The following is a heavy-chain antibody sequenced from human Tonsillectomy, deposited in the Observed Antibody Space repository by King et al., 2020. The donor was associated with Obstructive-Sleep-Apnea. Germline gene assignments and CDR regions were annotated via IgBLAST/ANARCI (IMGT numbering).Heavy chain of an antibody. Sequence: HVQLVESGGGVVQPGRSLRLSCAASGFTFSSYAMHWVRQAPGKGLEWVAVISYDGSNKYYADSVKGRFTISRDNSKNTLYLQMNSLRAEDTAVYYCASGRSRLVWIQLWFNWGQGTLVTVSS. CDR1: GFTFSSYA. CDR3: ASGRSRLVWIQLWFN. V-gene: IGHV3-30*04. J-gene: IGHJ4*02. CDR2: ISYDGSNK. D-gene: IGHD5-18*01.